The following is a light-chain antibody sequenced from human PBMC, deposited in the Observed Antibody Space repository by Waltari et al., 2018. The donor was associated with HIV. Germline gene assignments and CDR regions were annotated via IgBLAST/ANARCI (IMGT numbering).Light chain of an antibody. V-gene: IGKV3-11*01. Sequence: EIVLTQSPATLSLSPGDRATLSCRASKSVSSYLAWYLQNPCQAPRLLIYGASNRATGIPARFSCSGFGTDFTLTISSLEPEAFAVYYCQQRSNWPPWTFGQGTKVEIK. J-gene: IGKJ1*01. CDR3: QQRSNWPPWT. CDR1: KSVSSY. CDR2: GAS.